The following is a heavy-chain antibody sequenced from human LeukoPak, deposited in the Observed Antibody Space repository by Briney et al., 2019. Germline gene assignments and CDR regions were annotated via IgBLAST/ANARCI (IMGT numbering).Heavy chain of an antibody. CDR3: ARMKGKFYYYYYMGV. CDR1: GGSISSSSYY. Sequence: SETLSLTCTVSGGSISSSSYYWGWIRQPPGKGLEWIGSIYYSGSTYYNPSLKSRVTISVDTSKNQFSLKLSSVTAADTAVYYCARMKGKFYYYYYMGVWGKGTTVTVSS. D-gene: IGHD3-10*01. CDR2: IYYSGST. J-gene: IGHJ6*03. V-gene: IGHV4-39*01.